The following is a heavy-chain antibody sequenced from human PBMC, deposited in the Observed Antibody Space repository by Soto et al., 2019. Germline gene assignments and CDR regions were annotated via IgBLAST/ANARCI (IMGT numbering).Heavy chain of an antibody. V-gene: IGHV3-13*01. CDR1: GFTFSSYD. CDR2: IGTAGDT. CDR3: ARAAPYSNYLSRCAFDI. J-gene: IGHJ3*02. D-gene: IGHD4-4*01. Sequence: SGGSLRISCAASGFTFSSYDMHWVRQATGKGLEWVSAIGTAGDTYYPGSVKGRFTISREKSKKSLYLQMNSLRAGDTAVYYCARAAPYSNYLSRCAFDIWGQGTMVTVSS.